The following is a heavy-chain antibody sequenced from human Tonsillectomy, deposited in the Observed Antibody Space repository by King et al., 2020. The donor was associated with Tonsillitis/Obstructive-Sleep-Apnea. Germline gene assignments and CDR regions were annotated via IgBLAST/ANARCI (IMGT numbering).Heavy chain of an antibody. CDR3: AKEGGGGDYSGADY. Sequence: VQLVESGGGVVQPGRSLRLSCAASGFTFSSYGMHWVRQAPGKGLEWVAVISYDGSNKYYADSVKGRFTISRDNSKNTLYLQMNSLRAEDTAVYYCAKEGGGGDYSGADYWGQGTLVTVSS. J-gene: IGHJ4*02. V-gene: IGHV3-30*18. CDR1: GFTFSSYG. CDR2: ISYDGSNK. D-gene: IGHD4-11*01.